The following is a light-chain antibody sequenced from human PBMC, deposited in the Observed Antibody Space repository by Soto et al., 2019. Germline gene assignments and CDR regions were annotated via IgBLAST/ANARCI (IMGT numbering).Light chain of an antibody. J-gene: IGKJ5*01. CDR3: RQRNIWPPVT. Sequence: EIVLTQSPATLSLSPGERATLSCRASPSVTNFLAWYQQKPGQAPRLLIYGAFNRATGIPARFTGSGSGTDFTLTISSLEPEDSAIYYWRQRNIWPPVTCGQGTRLEIK. CDR1: PSVTNF. V-gene: IGKV3-11*01. CDR2: GAF.